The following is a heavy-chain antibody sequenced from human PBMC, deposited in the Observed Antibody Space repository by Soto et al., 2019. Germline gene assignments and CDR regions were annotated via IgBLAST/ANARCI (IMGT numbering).Heavy chain of an antibody. D-gene: IGHD3-16*02. Sequence: SETLSLTCTVSGGSISSSSYYWSWIRQPPGKGLEWIGYIYYSGSTNYNPSLKSRVTISVDTSKNQFSLKLSSVTAADTAVYYCARRDYVWGSYCSYYLDYWGQGTLVTVSS. V-gene: IGHV4-61*05. CDR2: IYYSGST. CDR1: GGSISSSSYY. CDR3: ARRDYVWGSYCSYYLDY. J-gene: IGHJ4*02.